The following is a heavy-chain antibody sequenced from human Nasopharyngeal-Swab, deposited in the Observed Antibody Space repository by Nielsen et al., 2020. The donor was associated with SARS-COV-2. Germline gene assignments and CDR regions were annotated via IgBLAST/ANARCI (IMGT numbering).Heavy chain of an antibody. Sequence: GGSLRLSCVASGFTFSRYGMHWVRQAPGKGLEWVAVISYDGSNKYYADSVKGRFTISRDNSKNTLYLQMNSLRAEDTAAYYCARVGDDDYGDFPLPYYYYYMDVWGKGTTVTVSS. V-gene: IGHV3-30*03. CDR3: ARVGDDDYGDFPLPYYYYYMDV. CDR1: GFTFSRYG. CDR2: ISYDGSNK. J-gene: IGHJ6*03. D-gene: IGHD4-17*01.